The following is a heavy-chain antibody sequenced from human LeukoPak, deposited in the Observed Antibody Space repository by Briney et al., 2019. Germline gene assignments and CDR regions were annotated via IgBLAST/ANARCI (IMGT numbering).Heavy chain of an antibody. J-gene: IGHJ6*02. V-gene: IGHV1-18*01. CDR2: ISAYNGNT. CDR1: GYSLITYG. CDR3: VESYCSSTSCYDDYYYGMDV. D-gene: IGHD2-2*01. Sequence: ASVKVSCKAAGYSLITYGISWVRQAPGQGLEWMGWISAYNGNTNYAQKFQGRVTIIADKSTSTAYMELSSLRSEDTAVYYCVESYCSSTSCYDDYYYGMDVWGQGTTVTVSS.